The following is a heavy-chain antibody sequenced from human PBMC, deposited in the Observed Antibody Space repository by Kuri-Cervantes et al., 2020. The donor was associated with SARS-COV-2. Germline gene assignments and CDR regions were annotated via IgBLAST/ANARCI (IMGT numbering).Heavy chain of an antibody. D-gene: IGHD2-15*01. CDR3: ARDTRRRSGKLPFDY. J-gene: IGHJ4*02. CDR1: GFTSDDYG. V-gene: IGHV3-20*04. Sequence: GGSLRLSCAASGFTSDDYGMSWVRQAPGKGLEWVSGIIWNGGSTGNADSVKGRFTISRDNAKNSLYLQMNSLIAEDTALYYCARDTRRRSGKLPFDYWGQGTLVTVSS. CDR2: IIWNGGST.